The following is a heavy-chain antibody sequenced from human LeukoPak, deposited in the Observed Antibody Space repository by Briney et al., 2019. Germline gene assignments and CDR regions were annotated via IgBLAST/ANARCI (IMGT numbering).Heavy chain of an antibody. V-gene: IGHV4-59*01. CDR2: IYYSGST. Sequence: SETLSLTCSVSGGSISSYYWSWIRQPPGKGLEWIGYIYYSGSTNYNPSLKSRVTISVDTSKNQFSLKLSSVTAADTAVYYCARVVWNYWFDPWGQGTLVTVSS. D-gene: IGHD1-7*01. CDR3: ARVVWNYWFDP. CDR1: GGSISSYY. J-gene: IGHJ5*02.